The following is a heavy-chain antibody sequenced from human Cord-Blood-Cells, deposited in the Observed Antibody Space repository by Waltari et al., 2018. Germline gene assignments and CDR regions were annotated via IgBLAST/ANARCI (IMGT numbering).Heavy chain of an antibody. CDR3: VVRDGYSRDY. V-gene: IGHV4-34*01. CDR1: GGSFSGYY. CDR2: INHSGST. J-gene: IGHJ4*02. Sequence: QVQLQQWGAGLLKPSETLSLTCAVYGGSFSGYYWSWIRQHPGKGLEWIGEINHSGSTNYNPSLKSRVTISVDTSKNQFSLKLSSVTAADTAVYYCVVRDGYSRDYWGQGTLVTVSS. D-gene: IGHD1-1*01.